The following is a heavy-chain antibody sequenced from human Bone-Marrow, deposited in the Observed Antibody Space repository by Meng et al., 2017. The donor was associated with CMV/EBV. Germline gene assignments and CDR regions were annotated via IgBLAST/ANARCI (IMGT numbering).Heavy chain of an antibody. CDR1: GYTFTSHH. CDR2: INPSGGTA. J-gene: IGHJ6*02. V-gene: IGHV1-46*01. Sequence: ASVKVFCKASGYTFTSHHMHWVRQAPGQGLEWMGIINPSGGTASYAQKFQGRVTMTSDTSTSKVNMELSSLRSDDTAVYYCARDEILVVFGVEYSYGMDVWGQGTTVTVSS. CDR3: ARDEILVVFGVEYSYGMDV. D-gene: IGHD3-3*01.